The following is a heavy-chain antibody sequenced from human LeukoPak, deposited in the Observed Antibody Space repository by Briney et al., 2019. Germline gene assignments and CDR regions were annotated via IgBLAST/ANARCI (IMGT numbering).Heavy chain of an antibody. J-gene: IGHJ4*02. CDR2: MNPNSGNT. V-gene: IGHV1-8*01. CDR1: GYTFTSYD. Sequence: ASVKVSCKASGYTFTSYDINWVRQATGQGLEWMGWMNPNSGNTGYAQKFQGRVTMTRNTSISTAYMELGSLRSEDTAVYYCARVPRYNWNYGFDCWGQGTLVTVSS. CDR3: ARVPRYNWNYGFDC. D-gene: IGHD1-7*01.